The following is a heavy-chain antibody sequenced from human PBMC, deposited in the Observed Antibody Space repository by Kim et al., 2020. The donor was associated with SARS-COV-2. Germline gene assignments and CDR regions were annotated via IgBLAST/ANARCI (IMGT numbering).Heavy chain of an antibody. CDR2: IYYSGST. CDR1: GGSISSSSYY. V-gene: IGHV4-39*01. Sequence: SETLSLTCTVSGGSISSSSYYWGWIRQPPGKGLEWIGSIYYSGSTYYNPSLKSRVTISVDTSKNQFSLKLSSVTAADTAVYYCARHSPYYYGSGSYSYPFDYWGQGTLVTVSS. J-gene: IGHJ4*02. CDR3: ARHSPYYYGSGSYSYPFDY. D-gene: IGHD3-10*01.